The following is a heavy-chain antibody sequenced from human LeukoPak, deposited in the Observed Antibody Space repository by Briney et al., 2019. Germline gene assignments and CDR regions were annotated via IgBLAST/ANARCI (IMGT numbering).Heavy chain of an antibody. CDR2: ISHTGST. V-gene: IGHV4-34*01. Sequence: SETLSLTCAVYGGSFSGYYWSWIRQPPGKGLEWIGEISHTGSTNYNPSLKSRVTISLDTSKNQFSLKLSSVTAADTAVYYCARIAAAETPYYYYMDVWGKGTTVTISS. J-gene: IGHJ6*03. D-gene: IGHD6-13*01. CDR3: ARIAAAETPYYYYMDV. CDR1: GGSFSGYY.